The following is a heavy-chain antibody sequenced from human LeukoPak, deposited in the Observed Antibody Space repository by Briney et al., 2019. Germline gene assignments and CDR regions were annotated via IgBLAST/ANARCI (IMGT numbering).Heavy chain of an antibody. J-gene: IGHJ4*02. V-gene: IGHV3-53*01. CDR1: GFTVSSNF. D-gene: IGHD2-21*01. Sequence: PGGSLRLSCAASGFTVSSNFLSWVRQPPGKGLEWVSDIYSGGSTYYADSVKGRFTISRDNSKNTLYLQMNSLRAEDTAVYYCTRGGGGSFPYYWGQGTLVTVSS. CDR3: TRGGGGSFPYY. CDR2: IYSGGST.